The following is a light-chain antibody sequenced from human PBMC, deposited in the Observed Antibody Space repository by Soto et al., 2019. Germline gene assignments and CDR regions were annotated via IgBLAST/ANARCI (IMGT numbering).Light chain of an antibody. Sequence: DIQMTQSPSTLPASVGDRVTITCRASQSISNWLAWYQQKPGTAPKVLIYHASNLQSGVPSRFSGSGSGTEFTLTISSLQSEDFAVYYCQQYNTWPWTFGQGTKVEIK. J-gene: IGKJ1*01. CDR1: QSISNW. CDR2: HAS. V-gene: IGKV1-5*01. CDR3: QQYNTWPWT.